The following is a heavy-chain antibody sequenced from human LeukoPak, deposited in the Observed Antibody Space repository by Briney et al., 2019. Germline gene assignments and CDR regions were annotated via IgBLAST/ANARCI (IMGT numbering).Heavy chain of an antibody. D-gene: IGHD3-22*01. Sequence: GGSLRLSCAASGFTFSSYAMSWVRQAPGKGLEWVSAISGSGGSTYYADSVKGRFTISRDNSKNTLNPQMNSLRAEDTAVYYCAKVFSYDSGGYYDYWGQGTLVTVSS. CDR1: GFTFSSYA. J-gene: IGHJ4*02. CDR3: AKVFSYDSGGYYDY. V-gene: IGHV3-23*01. CDR2: ISGSGGST.